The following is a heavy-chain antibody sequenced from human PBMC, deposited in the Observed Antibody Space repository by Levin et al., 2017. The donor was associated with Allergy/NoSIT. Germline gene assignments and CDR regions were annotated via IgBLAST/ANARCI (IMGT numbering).Heavy chain of an antibody. CDR1: GITFSNAW. CDR2: IKNKADGATT. Sequence: GGSLRLSCAASGITFSNAWMSWARQAPGKGLEWVGRIKNKADGATTEYAAPVKGRFTISRDDSKNTLYLQMNNLKTEDTAVYFCSTYSSSYYYFDYWGQGTLVTVSS. CDR3: STYSSSYYYFDY. D-gene: IGHD6-13*01. J-gene: IGHJ4*02. V-gene: IGHV3-15*01.